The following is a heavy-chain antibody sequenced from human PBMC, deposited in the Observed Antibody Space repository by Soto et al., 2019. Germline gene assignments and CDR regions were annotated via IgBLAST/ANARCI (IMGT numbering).Heavy chain of an antibody. V-gene: IGHV3-30*03. CDR1: GFTFRNYG. D-gene: IGHD4-17*01. CDR3: ARWGDYPDY. J-gene: IGHJ4*02. CDR2: ISYDGSNK. Sequence: QVQLVESGGGVVQPGRSLRLSCVDSGFTFRNYGMHWVRQAPGKGLEWVATISYDGSNKYYADSVKGRFTISKDNSKNMLYLQMNSMRTADTAVYYCARWGDYPDYWGQGTLVTVSS.